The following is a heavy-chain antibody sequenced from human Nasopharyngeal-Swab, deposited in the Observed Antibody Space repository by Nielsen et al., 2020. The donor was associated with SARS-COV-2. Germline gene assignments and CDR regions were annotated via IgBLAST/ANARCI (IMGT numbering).Heavy chain of an antibody. D-gene: IGHD3-9*01. Sequence: SETLSLTCTVSGGSITSYYWSWIRQPPGKGLEWIGHIYYSGSTKYNPSLKSRVSISVSTSKNQFSLKLSSLTAADTAVYFCARGPPNPFNLNYYYAIDVWGQGTTVTVSS. J-gene: IGHJ6*02. CDR3: ARGPPNPFNLNYYYAIDV. V-gene: IGHV4-59*01. CDR1: GGSITSYY. CDR2: IYYSGST.